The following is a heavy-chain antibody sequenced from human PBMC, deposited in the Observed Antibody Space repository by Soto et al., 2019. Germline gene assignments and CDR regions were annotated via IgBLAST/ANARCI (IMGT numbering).Heavy chain of an antibody. J-gene: IGHJ4*02. Sequence: PSETLSLTCTVSGDPISSGGYSWNWIRQHPGKGLEWIGYIYYSGSTYYNPSLESRLTISVDTSKNQFSLNLNSVTAADTAVYYCAREGSSGSYYFDSWGQ. CDR2: IYYSGST. D-gene: IGHD1-26*01. CDR3: AREGSSGSYYFDS. CDR1: GDPISSGGYS. V-gene: IGHV4-31*03.